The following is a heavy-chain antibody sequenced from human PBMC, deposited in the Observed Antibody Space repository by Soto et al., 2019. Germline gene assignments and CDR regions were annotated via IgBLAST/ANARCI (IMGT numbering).Heavy chain of an antibody. J-gene: IGHJ4*02. Sequence: QVQLQESGPGLVKPSEPLSLTCTVSGASISAYYWSWIRQPAGKGLEWIGRFYSSGTTNYNPSLKSRVTLSVDTSKNQVSLKLSSVTAADTAVYYCAREFYSGSGTYYAPFDSWGQGTLVTVSS. CDR1: GASISAYY. CDR3: AREFYSGSGTYYAPFDS. D-gene: IGHD3-10*01. CDR2: FYSSGTT. V-gene: IGHV4-4*07.